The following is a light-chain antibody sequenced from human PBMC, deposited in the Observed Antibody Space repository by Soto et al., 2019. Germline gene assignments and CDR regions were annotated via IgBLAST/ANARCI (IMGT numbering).Light chain of an antibody. J-gene: IGKJ1*01. CDR3: QHYNTYPWT. Sequence: EIKMTQSPSTLSASVGDRVTITCRASQSISSWLAWYQQKPGKAPKLLIYKASHLESGVPSRFSGSGSGTEFTLTISSLQPGDFATYYCQHYNTYPWTFGHGTKVDIK. V-gene: IGKV1-5*03. CDR2: KAS. CDR1: QSISSW.